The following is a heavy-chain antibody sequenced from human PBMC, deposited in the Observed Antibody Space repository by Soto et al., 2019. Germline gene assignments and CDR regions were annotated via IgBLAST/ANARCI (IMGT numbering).Heavy chain of an antibody. V-gene: IGHV6-1*01. Sequence: SQTLSLTCAISGDSVSSNSAAWNWIRQSPSRGLEWLGRTYYRSKWYNDYAVFVKSRITINPDTSKNQFSLQLNSVTPEDTAVYYCARELHYYDSSGYYSPDAFDIWGQGTMVTVSS. J-gene: IGHJ3*02. CDR1: GDSVSSNSAA. D-gene: IGHD3-22*01. CDR3: ARELHYYDSSGYYSPDAFDI. CDR2: TYYRSKWYN.